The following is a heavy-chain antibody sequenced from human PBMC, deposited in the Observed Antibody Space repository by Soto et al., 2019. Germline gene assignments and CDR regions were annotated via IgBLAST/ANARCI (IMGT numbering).Heavy chain of an antibody. J-gene: IGHJ5*02. CDR3: ARNPSIPIAARLSWFDP. CDR2: IYYSGST. Sequence: SETLSLTCTVSGGSISSSSYYWGWIRQPPGKGLEWIGSIYYSGSTYYNPSLKSRVTISVDTSKNQFSLKLSSVTAADTAVYYCARNPSIPIAARLSWFDPWGQGTLVTVSS. V-gene: IGHV4-39*01. CDR1: GGSISSSSYY. D-gene: IGHD6-6*01.